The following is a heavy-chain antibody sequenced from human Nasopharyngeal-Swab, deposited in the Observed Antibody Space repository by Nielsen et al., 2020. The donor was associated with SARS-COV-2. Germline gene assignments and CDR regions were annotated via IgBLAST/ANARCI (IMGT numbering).Heavy chain of an antibody. D-gene: IGHD3-3*01. Sequence: GGSLRLSCAASGFTFNNYNFNWVRQAPGKGLEWVSSISISSSYIYYADSVKGRFTISRDNAKNSLYLQMNSLRAEDTAVYYCARDGLDYDFWSAYFMDVWSQGTKVTVSS. CDR2: ISISSSYI. V-gene: IGHV3-21*01. J-gene: IGHJ6*02. CDR3: ARDGLDYDFWSAYFMDV. CDR1: GFTFNNYN.